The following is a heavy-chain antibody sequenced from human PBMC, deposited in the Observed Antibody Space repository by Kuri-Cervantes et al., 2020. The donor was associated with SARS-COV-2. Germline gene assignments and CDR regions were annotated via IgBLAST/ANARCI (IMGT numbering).Heavy chain of an antibody. CDR2: IKQEGGEK. CDR1: GFTFRSYW. Sequence: GGSLRLSCAASGFTFRSYWMSWVRQAPGKGREGVANIKQEGGEKYYVDSVKGRFTISRDNGKNSLYLQMNSLRAEDTAVYYCAKDGIAAAHWNYWGQGTLVTVSS. D-gene: IGHD6-13*01. CDR3: AKDGIAAAHWNY. V-gene: IGHV3-7*03. J-gene: IGHJ4*02.